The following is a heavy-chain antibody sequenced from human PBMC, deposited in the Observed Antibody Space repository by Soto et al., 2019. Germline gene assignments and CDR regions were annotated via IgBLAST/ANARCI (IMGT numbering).Heavy chain of an antibody. D-gene: IGHD2-21*01. Sequence: QVQLVQSGAEVKKSGASVKVSCKASGYTFTNYGINWVRQAPGQGLEWMGWISTYNGNTHYAQNLQDRVTMTTDTSTITVYIELRSLRSYDTAVSYCARDRGGGTYRQDAFDIWGQVTVVTV. CDR2: ISTYNGNT. J-gene: IGHJ3*02. V-gene: IGHV1-18*01. CDR3: ARDRGGGTYRQDAFDI. CDR1: GYTFTNYG.